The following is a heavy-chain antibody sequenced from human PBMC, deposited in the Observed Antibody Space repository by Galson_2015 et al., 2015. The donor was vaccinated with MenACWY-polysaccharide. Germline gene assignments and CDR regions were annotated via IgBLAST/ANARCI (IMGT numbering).Heavy chain of an antibody. CDR2: ISSSSSTI. J-gene: IGHJ6*03. V-gene: IGHV3-48*01. Sequence: SLRLSCAASGFTFSCYSMNWVRQAPGKGLEWVSYISSSSSTIYYADSVKGRFTISRDNAKNSLYLQMNSLRAEDTAVYYCARDPRLIAAAGRGPYYYYYMDVWGKGTTVTVSS. CDR3: ARDPRLIAAAGRGPYYYYYMDV. CDR1: GFTFSCYS. D-gene: IGHD6-13*01.